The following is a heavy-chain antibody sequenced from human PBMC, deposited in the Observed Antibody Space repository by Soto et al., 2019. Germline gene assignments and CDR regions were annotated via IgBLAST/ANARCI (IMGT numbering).Heavy chain of an antibody. CDR2: IYYSGST. V-gene: IGHV4-59*01. CDR1: GGSISSYY. J-gene: IGHJ6*02. CDR3: ARLMWQVVSGRYYSYHYGMDV. Sequence: NPSETLSLTCTVSGGSISSYYWSWIRQPPGKGLEWIGYIYYSGSTNYNPSLKSRVTISVDTSKNQFSLKLSSVTAADTAVYYCARLMWQVVSGRYYSYHYGMDVWGQGTTVTVS. D-gene: IGHD6-19*01.